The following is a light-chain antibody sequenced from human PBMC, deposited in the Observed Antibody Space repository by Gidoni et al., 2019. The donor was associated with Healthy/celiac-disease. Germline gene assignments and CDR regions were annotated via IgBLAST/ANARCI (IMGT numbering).Light chain of an antibody. CDR2: AAS. V-gene: IGKV3-11*01. CDR1: QSVSSY. J-gene: IGKJ3*01. CDR3: QQRSNWGFT. Sequence: EIVLTQSPATLSLSPGERATRSCRASQSVSSYLAWYQQKPGQAPRLLIYAASNRATGIPARFSGSVSGTDFTLTISSLEPEDFAVYYCQQRSNWGFTFGPGTKVDIK.